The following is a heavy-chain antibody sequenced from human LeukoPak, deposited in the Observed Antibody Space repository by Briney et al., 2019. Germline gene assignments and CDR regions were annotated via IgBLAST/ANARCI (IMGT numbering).Heavy chain of an antibody. D-gene: IGHD3-3*01. CDR2: IYYSGST. CDR1: GGSISSSSYY. J-gene: IGHJ4*02. CDR3: ARLFWSDSHSFDY. V-gene: IGHV4-39*07. Sequence: PSETLSLTCTVSGGSISSSSYYWGWIRQPPGKGLEWIGSIYYSGSTNYNPSLKSRVTISLDTSKNQFSLKLSSVTAADTAVYYCARLFWSDSHSFDYWGQGTLVTVSS.